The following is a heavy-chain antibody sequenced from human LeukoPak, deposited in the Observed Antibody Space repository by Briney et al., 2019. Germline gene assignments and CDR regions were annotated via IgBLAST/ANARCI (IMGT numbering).Heavy chain of an antibody. CDR1: GYSISSGYY. CDR2: IYHSGST. J-gene: IGHJ6*03. Sequence: SETLSLTCAVSGYSISSGYYWGWIRQPPGKGLEWIGRIYHSGSTYYNPSLKSRVTISVDTSKNQFSLKLSSVTAADTAVYYCAGLADCTNGVCSNDYYYMDVWGKGTTVTVSS. CDR3: AGLADCTNGVCSNDYYYMDV. D-gene: IGHD2-8*01. V-gene: IGHV4-38-2*01.